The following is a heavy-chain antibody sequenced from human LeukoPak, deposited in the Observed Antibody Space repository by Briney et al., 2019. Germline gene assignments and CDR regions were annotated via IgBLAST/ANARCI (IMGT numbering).Heavy chain of an antibody. V-gene: IGHV3-23*01. J-gene: IGHJ6*03. D-gene: IGHD1-26*01. Sequence: QPGGSLRLSCAASELTFITYGMTWVRQAPGKGLEWVSAITGSVVSTFYADSVKGRFTISRDNSKNTLYLQMNSLRAEDTAVYYCARDRTVGATGYVRYYYMDVWGKGTTVTISS. CDR3: ARDRTVGATGYVRYYYMDV. CDR1: ELTFITYG. CDR2: ITGSVVST.